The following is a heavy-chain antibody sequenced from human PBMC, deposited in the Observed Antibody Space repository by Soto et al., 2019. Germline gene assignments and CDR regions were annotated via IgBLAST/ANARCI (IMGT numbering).Heavy chain of an antibody. CDR2: ITGGGGTS. D-gene: IGHD2-15*01. CDR1: GFTFSTYA. J-gene: IGHJ4*02. CDR3: AKAGGDCSGGTCYSGQGDY. V-gene: IGHV3-23*01. Sequence: EVQLLESGGGLVQPGGSLRLSCAASGFTFSTYAMSWVRQAPGKGLEWVSGITGGGGTSYYADSVKGRFTISRDNSKITLDLQMNSLRGEDTAVYYCAKAGGDCSGGTCYSGQGDYWGQGTLVTVSS.